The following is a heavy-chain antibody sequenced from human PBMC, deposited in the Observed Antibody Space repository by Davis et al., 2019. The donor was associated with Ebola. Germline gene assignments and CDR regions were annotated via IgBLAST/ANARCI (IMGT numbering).Heavy chain of an antibody. V-gene: IGHV3-23*01. D-gene: IGHD5-12*01. CDR2: IIGSAGST. CDR1: EFTFRSYA. CDR3: ATDVDIQFDY. J-gene: IGHJ4*02. Sequence: GWSLRLTCPASEFTFRSYAMSWVPQAPGKGLEWVSAIIGSAGSTYYAHPVKGRFTIPRDKSKNTLYMQMNSLRAEDTAVYYCATDVDIQFDYWGQGTLVTVSS.